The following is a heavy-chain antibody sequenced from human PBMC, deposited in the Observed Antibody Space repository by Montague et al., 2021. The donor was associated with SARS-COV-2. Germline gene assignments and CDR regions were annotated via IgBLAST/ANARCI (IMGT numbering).Heavy chain of an antibody. CDR2: IDWDDDK. CDR3: ARSYGTTVVTRAFDY. D-gene: IGHD4-23*01. J-gene: IGHJ4*02. Sequence: VKPTQTLTLTCTFSGFSLGTSGMCVSWIRQPPGKALEWLTLIDWDDDKYYSTSLKTRLTISKDTSKNQVVLTMTNMDPEDTATYYCARSYGTTVVTRAFDYWGQGTLVTVSS. V-gene: IGHV2-70*01. CDR1: GFSLGTSGMC.